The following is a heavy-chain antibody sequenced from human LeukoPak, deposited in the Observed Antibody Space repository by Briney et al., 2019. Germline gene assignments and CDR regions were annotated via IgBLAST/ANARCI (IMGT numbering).Heavy chain of an antibody. CDR3: ARHGDYDFWSGSPYGWFDP. D-gene: IGHD3-3*01. Sequence: SETLSLTCAVYGGSFSGYYWSWIRQPPGKGQEWIGGVFDSENTYYNPSLQSRVTISGDTSKNQFSLKLISVTAADTAVYYCARHGDYDFWSGSPYGWFDPWGLGALVTVSS. J-gene: IGHJ5*02. V-gene: IGHV4-34*12. CDR1: GGSFSGYY. CDR2: VFDSENT.